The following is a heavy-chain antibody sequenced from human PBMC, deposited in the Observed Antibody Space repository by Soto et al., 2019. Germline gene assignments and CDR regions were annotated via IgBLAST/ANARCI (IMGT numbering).Heavy chain of an antibody. Sequence: GASVKVSCKASGGTFSSYAISWVRQAPGQGLEWMGGIIPIFGTANYAQKFQGRVTITADESTSTAYMELSSLRSEDTAVYYCASAPGCGGDCYSFDYWGQGTLVTVSS. J-gene: IGHJ4*02. V-gene: IGHV1-69*13. D-gene: IGHD2-21*02. CDR1: GGTFSSYA. CDR2: IIPIFGTA. CDR3: ASAPGCGGDCYSFDY.